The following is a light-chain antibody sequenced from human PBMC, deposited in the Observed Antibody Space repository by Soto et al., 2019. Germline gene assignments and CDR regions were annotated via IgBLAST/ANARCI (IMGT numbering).Light chain of an antibody. J-gene: IGLJ1*01. CDR3: SSYTSSSTLV. Sequence: QSVLTQPASVSGSPGQSMTISCTGTSSDVGGYNYVSCYQHHPAKAPKLMLADVSNRPSGVSNRFSGPKSGNTASLTISGLEAEDEADYYGSSYTSSSTLVFGTGTKLTVL. CDR2: DVS. CDR1: SSDVGGYNY. V-gene: IGLV2-14*03.